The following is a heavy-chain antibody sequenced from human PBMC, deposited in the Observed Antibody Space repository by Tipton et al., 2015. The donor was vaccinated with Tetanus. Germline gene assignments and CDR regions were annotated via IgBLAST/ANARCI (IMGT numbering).Heavy chain of an antibody. J-gene: IGHJ4*02. Sequence: SLRLSCAASGFTFSSYSMNWVRQAPGKGLEWVSYVSAASTYKYSAESLRGRFTISRDNAKNSLYLQMNILRVDDTAVYYFASESLHSSAWYGGSLDSWGPGSLVTVSS. V-gene: IGHV3-21*04. D-gene: IGHD6-19*01. CDR2: VSAASTYK. CDR1: GFTFSSYS. CDR3: ASESLHSSAWYGGSLDS.